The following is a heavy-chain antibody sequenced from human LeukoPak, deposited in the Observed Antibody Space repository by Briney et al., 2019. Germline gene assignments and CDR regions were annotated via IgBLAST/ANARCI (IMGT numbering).Heavy chain of an antibody. Sequence: ASVKVSCKTSGYTFTSYGISWVRQAPGQGLEWMGWISEYNTNTNYAQKFQGRVTMTTDTSTNTAYLELRSLTSDDTAVYYCARGSGGSFDYWGQGTLVTVSS. CDR1: GYTFTSYG. CDR3: ARGSGGSFDY. CDR2: ISEYNTNT. V-gene: IGHV1-18*01. J-gene: IGHJ4*02. D-gene: IGHD2-15*01.